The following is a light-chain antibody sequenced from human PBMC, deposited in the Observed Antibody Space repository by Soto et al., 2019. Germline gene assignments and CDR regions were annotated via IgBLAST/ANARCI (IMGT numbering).Light chain of an antibody. CDR2: DNS. J-gene: IGLJ3*02. CDR3: GTWDDSLSAWV. Sequence: QSVLTQPPSVSAAPGQTVTISCSGSSSNIGNNYVSWYQQFPGTAPKLLIYDNSKRPSGIPDRFSGSKSGTSATLGITGLQTGDEADYYCGTWDDSLSAWVFGGGTKVTVL. V-gene: IGLV1-51*01. CDR1: SSNIGNNY.